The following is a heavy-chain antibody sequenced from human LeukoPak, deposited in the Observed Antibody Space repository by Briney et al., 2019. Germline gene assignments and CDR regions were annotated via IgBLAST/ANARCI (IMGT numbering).Heavy chain of an antibody. J-gene: IGHJ3*02. CDR3: ARDRIWNDAGHDPFDI. D-gene: IGHD1-1*01. CDR1: GASISSYY. Sequence: SDTLSLTCNVSGASISSYYWSWIRQPAGKGLVWIRRIYRSTNTNYNPSFKSRATISIDRSKNQFSLNLPSVTAADTAVYYCARDRIWNDAGHDPFDIWGQGTMVTVSS. CDR2: IYRSTNT. V-gene: IGHV4-4*07.